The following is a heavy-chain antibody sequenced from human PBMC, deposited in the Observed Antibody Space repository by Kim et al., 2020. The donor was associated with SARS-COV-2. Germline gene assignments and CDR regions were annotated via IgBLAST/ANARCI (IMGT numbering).Heavy chain of an antibody. V-gene: IGHV4-61*01. J-gene: IGHJ6*02. Sequence: SETLSLTCTVSGGSVSSGSYYWSWIRQPPGKGLEWIGHIYYSGSTNYNPSLKSRVTTSADTSKNQFSLMLSSVTAADTAVYYCAKGANYYDSSGDGSVVDYYDYGMDVWGQGTTVTVSS. CDR1: GGSVSSGSYY. D-gene: IGHD3-22*01. CDR2: IYYSGST. CDR3: AKGANYYDSSGDGSVVDYYDYGMDV.